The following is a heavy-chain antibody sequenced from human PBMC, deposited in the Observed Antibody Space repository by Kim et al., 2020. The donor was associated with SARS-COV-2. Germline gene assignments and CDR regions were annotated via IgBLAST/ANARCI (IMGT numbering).Heavy chain of an antibody. CDR2: INHSGST. D-gene: IGHD3-16*01. V-gene: IGHV4-34*01. J-gene: IGHJ6*01. Sequence: SETLSLTCAVYGGSFSGYYWSWIRQPPGKGLEWIGEINHSGSTNYNPSLKSRVTISVDTSKNQFSLKLSSVTAADTAVYYCARDQGGRWYNYYYGMDVWG. CDR3: ARDQGGRWYNYYYGMDV. CDR1: GGSFSGYY.